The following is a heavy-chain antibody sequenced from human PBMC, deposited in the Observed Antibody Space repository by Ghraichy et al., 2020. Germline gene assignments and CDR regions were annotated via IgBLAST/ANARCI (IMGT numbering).Heavy chain of an antibody. D-gene: IGHD6-6*01. CDR1: GDSVRSYC. CDR2: IYHTGST. V-gene: IGHV4-59*02. CDR3: ARGLRRSSSQGTTFEN. J-gene: IGHJ4*02. Sequence: SETLSLTCAVSGDSVRSYCWSWIRQPPGRGLEWIAYIYHTGSTNCNPSLKSRVTISLDTSKNQVSLNLTSVTAAATAVYYCARGLRRSSSQGTTFENWGQGTLVTVSS.